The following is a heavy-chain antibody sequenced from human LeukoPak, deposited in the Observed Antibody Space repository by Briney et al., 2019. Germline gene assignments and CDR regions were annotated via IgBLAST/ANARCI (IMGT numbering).Heavy chain of an antibody. CDR2: FDPEDGET. CDR3: ATGGTYYYSNTSYHTFDY. V-gene: IGHV1-24*01. J-gene: IGHJ4*02. D-gene: IGHD3-10*01. Sequence: GASVKVSCKVSGYTLTELSIHWVRLAPGKGLEWMGGFDPEDGETIYAQKFQGRVRMTEDTSTDTANMELSSRRSEDTAVYYCATGGTYYYSNTSYHTFDYWGQGTLLTVSS. CDR1: GYTLTELS.